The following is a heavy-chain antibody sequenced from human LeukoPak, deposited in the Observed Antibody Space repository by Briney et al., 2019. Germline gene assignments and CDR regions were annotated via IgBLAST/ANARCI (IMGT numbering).Heavy chain of an antibody. V-gene: IGHV5-51*01. D-gene: IGHD3-9*01. CDR1: GHSFTSYW. J-gene: IGHJ3*02. CDR2: IYPGDSDT. CDR3: ACRYFDWADDAFDI. Sequence: GESLKISCKGSGHSFTSYWIGWVRQMPGKGLEWMGIIYPGDSDTRCSPSFQGQVTISADKSISTAYLQWSSLKASDTAMYYCACRYFDWADDAFDIWGQGTMVTVSS.